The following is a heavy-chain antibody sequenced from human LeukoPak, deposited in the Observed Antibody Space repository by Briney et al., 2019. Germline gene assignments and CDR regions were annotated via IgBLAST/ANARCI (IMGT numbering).Heavy chain of an antibody. D-gene: IGHD4-11*01. Sequence: SETLSLTCTVSGGSISSSSYYWGWIRQPPGKGLEWIGSIYDSGSTYYNPSLKSRVSISLDTSKNQFSLKLRSMTAADTAVYSCASREYSSSHNHWGQGTLVTVSS. V-gene: IGHV4-39*01. CDR3: ASREYSSSHNH. CDR2: IYDSGST. J-gene: IGHJ4*02. CDR1: GGSISSSSYY.